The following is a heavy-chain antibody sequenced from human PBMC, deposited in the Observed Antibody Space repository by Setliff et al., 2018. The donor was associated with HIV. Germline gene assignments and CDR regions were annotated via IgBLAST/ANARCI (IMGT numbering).Heavy chain of an antibody. Sequence: SETLSLTCTVSGGSISSKDHYWGWIWQSPGKGLEWIAEINRSGTPNYNPSLESRVTISVDSSKNRVSLKLSSVTAADTAVYYCAVPGTSGTYYRVFDYWGQGVLVTVS. D-gene: IGHD3-10*01. CDR3: AVPGTSGTYYRVFDY. J-gene: IGHJ4*02. CDR1: GGSISSKDHY. V-gene: IGHV4-39*07. CDR2: INRSGTP.